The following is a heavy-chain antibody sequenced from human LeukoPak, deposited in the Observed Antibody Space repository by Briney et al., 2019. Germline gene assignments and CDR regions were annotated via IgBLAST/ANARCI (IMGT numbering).Heavy chain of an antibody. CDR2: ITSSSSHI. Sequence: ETLSLTCAVYGGPFGVYYWSWVRQPPGKGLERVASITSSSSHIYYPDSVKGRFTISRDNAKNALYLQMNSLRAEDTAVYYCARTGSSVHFDYWGQGTLVTVSS. CDR1: GGPFGVYY. CDR3: ARTGSSVHFDY. J-gene: IGHJ4*02. D-gene: IGHD2-15*01. V-gene: IGHV3-21*01.